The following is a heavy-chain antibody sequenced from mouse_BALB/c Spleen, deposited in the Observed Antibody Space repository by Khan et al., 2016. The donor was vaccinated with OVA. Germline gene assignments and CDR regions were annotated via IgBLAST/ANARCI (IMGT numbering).Heavy chain of an antibody. V-gene: IGHV3-2*02. CDR3: VRGRAY. Sequence: EVQLQESGPGLVKPSQSLSLTCTVTGYSITSDYAWNWIRQFPGNKLEWMGYISYSGSTSKKPSLNSLIFITRDTYKHQFFLQLNSVTTEDTATYYCVRGRAYWGQGTLVTVSA. J-gene: IGHJ3*01. CDR1: GYSITSDYA. CDR2: ISYSGST.